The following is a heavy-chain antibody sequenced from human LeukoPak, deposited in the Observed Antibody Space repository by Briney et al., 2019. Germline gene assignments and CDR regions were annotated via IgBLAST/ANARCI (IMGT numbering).Heavy chain of an antibody. CDR2: IDGSGGGI. CDR3: AKVINADY. J-gene: IGHJ4*02. Sequence: GGALRLSCVASGFPFNIYAMNWVRLAPGKGLEWVSGIDGSGGGINYAASVKGRFTISRDNSRFTVFLQMNSLRAEDTAVYYCAKVINADYWGQGTLVTVSS. CDR1: GFPFNIYA. V-gene: IGHV3-23*01.